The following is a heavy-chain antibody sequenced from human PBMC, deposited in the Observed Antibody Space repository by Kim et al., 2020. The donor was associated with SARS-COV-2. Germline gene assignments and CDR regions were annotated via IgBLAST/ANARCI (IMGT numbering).Heavy chain of an antibody. CDR2: IYPGDSDT. J-gene: IGHJ6*03. CDR3: ARHMPPPDYDFWSGYLRVADYYYMDV. Sequence: GESLKISCKGSGYSFTSYWIGWVRQMPGKGLEWMGIIYPGDSDTRYSPSFQGQVTISADKSISTAYLQWSSLKASDTAMYYCARHMPPPDYDFWSGYLRVADYYYMDVWGKGTTVTVSS. V-gene: IGHV5-51*01. CDR1: GYSFTSYW. D-gene: IGHD3-3*01.